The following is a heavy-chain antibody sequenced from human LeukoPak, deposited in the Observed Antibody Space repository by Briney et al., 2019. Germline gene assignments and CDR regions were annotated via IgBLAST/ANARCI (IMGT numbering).Heavy chain of an antibody. J-gene: IGHJ4*02. CDR1: GGTFSSYA. D-gene: IGHD3-22*01. CDR2: IIPIFGTA. CDR3: ARMGSSGYYYAY. Sequence: GSSVKVSCKTSGGTFSSYAISWVRQAPGQGLEWMGGIIPIFGTANYAQKFQGRVTITTDESTSTAYMELSSLRSEDTAVYYCARMGSSGYYYAYWGQGTLVTVSS. V-gene: IGHV1-69*05.